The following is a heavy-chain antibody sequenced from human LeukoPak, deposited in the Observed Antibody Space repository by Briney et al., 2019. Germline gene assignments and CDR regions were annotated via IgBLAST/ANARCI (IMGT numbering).Heavy chain of an antibody. CDR2: ISYDGSNK. J-gene: IGHJ4*02. CDR1: GFTFSSYG. D-gene: IGHD3-22*01. CDR3: AKSSSGYYSFDY. V-gene: IGHV3-30*18. Sequence: GGSLRLSCAASGFTFSSYGMHWVRQAPGKGLEWVAVISYDGSNKYYADSVKGRFTISRDNSKNTLYLQMNSLRAEDTAVYYCAKSSSGYYSFDYWGQGTLVTVSS.